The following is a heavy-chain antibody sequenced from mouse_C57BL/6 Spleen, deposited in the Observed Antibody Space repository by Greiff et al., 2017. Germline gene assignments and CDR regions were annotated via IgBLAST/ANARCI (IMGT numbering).Heavy chain of an antibody. J-gene: IGHJ4*01. Sequence: EVKLMESGPELVKPGASVKIPCKASGYTFTDYNMDWVKQSHGKSLEWIGDINPNNGGTIYNQKFKGKATLTVDKSSSTAYMELRSLTSEDTAVYYCARNYYGSSRAMDYWGQGTSVTVSS. D-gene: IGHD1-1*01. CDR3: ARNYYGSSRAMDY. CDR2: INPNNGGT. CDR1: GYTFTDYN. V-gene: IGHV1-18*01.